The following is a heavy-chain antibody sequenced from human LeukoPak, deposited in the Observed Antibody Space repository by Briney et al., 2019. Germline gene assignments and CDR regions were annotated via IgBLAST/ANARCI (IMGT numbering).Heavy chain of an antibody. D-gene: IGHD3-10*01. CDR1: GYSFTSYA. V-gene: IGHV1-69*13. CDR2: IIPIFGTA. CDR3: ARDYYYGSGLRNYFDY. J-gene: IGHJ4*02. Sequence: SVKVSCKASGYSFTSYAINWVRQAPGQGLEWMGGIIPIFGTANYAQKFQGRVTITADESTSTAYMELSSLRSEDTAVYYCARDYYYGSGLRNYFDYWGQGTLVTVSS.